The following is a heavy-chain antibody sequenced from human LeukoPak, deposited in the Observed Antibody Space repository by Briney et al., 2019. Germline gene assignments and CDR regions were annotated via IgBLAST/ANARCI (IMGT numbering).Heavy chain of an antibody. CDR2: IYTSGST. J-gene: IGHJ4*02. Sequence: PSETLSLTCSVSGFSISSGYYWGWVRQPAGKGLEWIGRIYTSGSTNYNPSLKSRVTMSVDTSKNQFSLKLSSVTAADTAVYFCARGPYCTSAGCYFDYWGQGTLVTVSS. CDR3: ARGPYCTSAGCYFDY. CDR1: GFSISSGYY. D-gene: IGHD2-2*01. V-gene: IGHV4-4*07.